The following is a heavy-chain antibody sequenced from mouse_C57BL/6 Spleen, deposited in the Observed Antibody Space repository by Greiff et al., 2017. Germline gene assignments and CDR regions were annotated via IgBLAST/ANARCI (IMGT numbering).Heavy chain of an antibody. CDR1: GFTFSDYG. CDR2: ISSGSSTI. D-gene: IGHD1-1*01. Sequence: EVMLVESGGGLVKPGGSLKLSCAASGFTFSDYGMHWVRQAPEKGLEWVAYISSGSSTIYYADTVKGRFTISRDNAKNTLFLQMTSLRSEDTAMYYCATTVVAYYAMDYWGQGTSGTVSS. CDR3: ATTVVAYYAMDY. V-gene: IGHV5-17*01. J-gene: IGHJ4*01.